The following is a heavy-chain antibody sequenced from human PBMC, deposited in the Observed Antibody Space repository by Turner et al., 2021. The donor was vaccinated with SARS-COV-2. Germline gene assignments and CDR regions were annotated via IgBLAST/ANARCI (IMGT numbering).Heavy chain of an antibody. CDR2: IYYSGST. J-gene: IGHJ6*02. Sequence: QLQLQESGPGLVKPSETLSLTCPVSGGSLSSSSYYWGWIRQPPGKGLEWIGNIYYSGSTYYNPSLKSRVTISVDTSKNQFSLKLSSVTATDTAVYYCARRLVVQGTDDYSYYYGMDVWGQGTTVTVSS. CDR1: GGSLSSSSYY. V-gene: IGHV4-39*01. CDR3: ARRLVVQGTDDYSYYYGMDV. D-gene: IGHD3-22*01.